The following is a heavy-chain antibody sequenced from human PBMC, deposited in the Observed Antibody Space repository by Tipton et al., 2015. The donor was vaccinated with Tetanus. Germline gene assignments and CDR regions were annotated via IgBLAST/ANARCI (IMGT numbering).Heavy chain of an antibody. Sequence: TLSLTCTVSGGSMSNNYWSWIRQPPGKGLEWIAYIFHSGSTNYSPSLKSRVAISMDTSKNQISLKLSSVTAADTAVYYCARRSYCSSSRCFDVFDLWGQGTMVTVSS. CDR1: GGSMSNNY. J-gene: IGHJ3*01. CDR2: IFHSGST. V-gene: IGHV4-59*01. D-gene: IGHD2-2*01. CDR3: ARRSYCSSSRCFDVFDL.